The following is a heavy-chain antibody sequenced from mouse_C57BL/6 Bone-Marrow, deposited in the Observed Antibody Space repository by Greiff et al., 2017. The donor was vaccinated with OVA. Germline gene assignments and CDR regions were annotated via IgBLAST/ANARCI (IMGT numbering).Heavy chain of an antibody. CDR2: IDPENGDT. CDR3: TRGYDYDGAWFAY. J-gene: IGHJ3*01. V-gene: IGHV14-4*01. Sequence: VQLQQSGAELVRPGASVKLSCTASGFNIKDDYMHWVKQRPEQGLEWIGWIDPENGDTEYASNFQGKATITADTSSNTAYLQLSSLTSEDTAVYYCTRGYDYDGAWFAYWGQGTLVTVSA. CDR1: GFNIKDDY. D-gene: IGHD2-4*01.